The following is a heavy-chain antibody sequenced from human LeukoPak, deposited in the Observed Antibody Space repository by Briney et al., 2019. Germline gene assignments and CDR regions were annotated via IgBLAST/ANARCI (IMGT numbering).Heavy chain of an antibody. CDR3: AKQPYSGSYYY. D-gene: IGHD1-26*01. Sequence: GGSLRLSCAGSGFTFSGYWMNWVRQIPGKGLEWVAIIKQDGSEQFYVDSVKGRFTISRDNAKNSLYLQMNRLRAEDTAVYYCAKQPYSGSYYYWGQGTLVTVSS. V-gene: IGHV3-7*01. J-gene: IGHJ4*02. CDR1: GFTFSGYW. CDR2: IKQDGSEQ.